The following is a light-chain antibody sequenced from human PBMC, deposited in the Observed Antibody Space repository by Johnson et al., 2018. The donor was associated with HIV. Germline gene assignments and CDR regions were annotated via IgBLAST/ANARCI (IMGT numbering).Light chain of an antibody. CDR2: ENN. J-gene: IGLJ1*01. V-gene: IGLV1-51*02. Sequence: QSILTQPPSVSAAPGQKVTISCSGSSSNIGNNYVSWYQQLPGTAPKLLIYENNKRPSGIPDRFSGSKYGTSATLGITGIQTGDEADYYCGTWDSSLIASYFFGTVTNVTVL. CDR3: GTWDSSLIASYF. CDR1: SSNIGNNY.